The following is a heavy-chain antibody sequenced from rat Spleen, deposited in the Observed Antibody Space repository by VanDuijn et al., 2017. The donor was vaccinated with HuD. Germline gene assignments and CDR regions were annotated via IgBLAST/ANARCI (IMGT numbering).Heavy chain of an antibody. CDR2: IWTGGST. CDR3: ARDMNSGYYFDY. V-gene: IGHV2-43*01. D-gene: IGHD4-3*01. Sequence: QVQLKESGPGLVQPSQTLSLPCTVSGFSLTSYHISWVRQPPGKGLEWMGVIWTGGSTAYNSLLNSRLSISRDTSKSQVFLKINSLQTEDTATYYCARDMNSGYYFDYWGQGVMVTVSS. CDR1: GFSLTSYH. J-gene: IGHJ2*01.